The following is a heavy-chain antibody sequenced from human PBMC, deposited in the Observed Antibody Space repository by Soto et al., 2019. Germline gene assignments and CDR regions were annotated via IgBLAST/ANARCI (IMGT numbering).Heavy chain of an antibody. Sequence: DVQLLESGGDLVQPGGSLTLSCAASGFTFSSYAMSWVRQAPGKGLEWVSDISVRGGRSYYADSVKGRFTISRDNSKNMLYLQMNSLGAEDTALYYCARQDCSGSGCYEVDSWGQGTLVTVST. CDR1: GFTFSSYA. J-gene: IGHJ4*02. CDR3: ARQDCSGSGCYEVDS. CDR2: ISVRGGRS. D-gene: IGHD3-22*01. V-gene: IGHV3-23*01.